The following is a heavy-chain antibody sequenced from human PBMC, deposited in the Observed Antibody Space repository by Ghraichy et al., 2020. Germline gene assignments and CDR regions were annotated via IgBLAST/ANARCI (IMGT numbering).Heavy chain of an antibody. CDR2: INSDGSST. CDR1: GFTFSSYW. CDR3: ARADVGGSYY. D-gene: IGHD1-26*01. J-gene: IGHJ4*02. Sequence: GESLNISCAASGFTFSSYWMLWVRQAPGKGLVWVSRINSDGSSTSYADSVKGRFTISRDNAKNTLYLQMNSLRAEDTAVYYCARADVGGSYYWGQGTLVTVSS. V-gene: IGHV3-74*01.